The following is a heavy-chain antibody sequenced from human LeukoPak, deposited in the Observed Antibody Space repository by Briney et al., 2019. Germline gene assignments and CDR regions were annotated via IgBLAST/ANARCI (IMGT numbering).Heavy chain of an antibody. CDR2: ISGSGGST. Sequence: GGSLRLSCAASGFTLSTYAMSWVRQAPGKGLEWVSAISGSGGSTYYADSVKGRFTISRDNSKNTLYLQMNSLRAEDTAVYYCAKDGVGTAMVTTGGYWGQGTLVTVSS. CDR1: GFTLSTYA. D-gene: IGHD5-18*01. J-gene: IGHJ4*02. CDR3: AKDGVGTAMVTTGGY. V-gene: IGHV3-23*01.